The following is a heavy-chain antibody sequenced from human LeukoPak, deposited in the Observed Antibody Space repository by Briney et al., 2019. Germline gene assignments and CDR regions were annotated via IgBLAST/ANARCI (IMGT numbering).Heavy chain of an antibody. CDR3: ARDRGYSYAYGMDV. D-gene: IGHD5-18*01. Sequence: ASVKVSCKASGGTFSSYAISWVRQAPGQGLERMGGIIPIFGTANYAQKFQGRVTITADESTSTAYMELSSLRSEDTAVYYCARDRGYSYAYGMDVWGQGTTVTVSS. J-gene: IGHJ6*02. CDR2: IIPIFGTA. CDR1: GGTFSSYA. V-gene: IGHV1-69*13.